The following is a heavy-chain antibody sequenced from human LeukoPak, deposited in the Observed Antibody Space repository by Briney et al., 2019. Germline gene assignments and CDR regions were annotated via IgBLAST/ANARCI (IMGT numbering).Heavy chain of an antibody. D-gene: IGHD2-15*01. CDR2: IYYSGST. CDR1: GGSISSYY. Sequence: SETLSLTCSVSGGSISSYYWSWIRQPPGKGLEWIGYIYYSGSTNYNPSLKSRVTISVDTSKNQFSLKLSSVTAADTAVYYCAGEVVAATRFGYGYWGQGTLVTVSS. J-gene: IGHJ4*02. V-gene: IGHV4-59*01. CDR3: AGEVVAATRFGYGY.